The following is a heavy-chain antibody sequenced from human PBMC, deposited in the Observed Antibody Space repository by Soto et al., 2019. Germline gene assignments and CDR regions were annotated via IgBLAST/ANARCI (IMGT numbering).Heavy chain of an antibody. CDR2: INTDGSTT. CDR1: GFTFSSYW. Sequence: GGSLRLPCAASGFTFSSYWMHWVRQAPGEGPVWVSRINTDGSTTTYADSVKGRFSISRDNAKNTLYLQMDSLRVEDTAVYYCVRGHSSHWVNWFDPWGQGTLVTVSS. CDR3: VRGHSSHWVNWFDP. D-gene: IGHD6-13*01. J-gene: IGHJ5*02. V-gene: IGHV3-74*01.